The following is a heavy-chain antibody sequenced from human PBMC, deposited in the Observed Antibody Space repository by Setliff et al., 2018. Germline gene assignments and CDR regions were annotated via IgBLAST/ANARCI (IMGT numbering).Heavy chain of an antibody. D-gene: IGHD3-22*01. Sequence: ASVKVSCKVSGYTLTELSMHWVRQAPGKGLEWMGGFDPEDGETIYAQKFQGRVTMTEDTSTDTAYMELSSLRSEDTAVYYCATLAFTYYYDSSGYYPHDYWGQGTLVTVFS. CDR3: ATLAFTYYYDSSGYYPHDY. CDR1: GYTLTELS. V-gene: IGHV1-24*01. J-gene: IGHJ4*02. CDR2: FDPEDGET.